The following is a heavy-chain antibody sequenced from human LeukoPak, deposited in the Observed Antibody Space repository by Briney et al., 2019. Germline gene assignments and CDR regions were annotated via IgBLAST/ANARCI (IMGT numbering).Heavy chain of an antibody. D-gene: IGHD2-15*01. Sequence: GGSVRLSCAASGFTFSAHSMNWVRQAPGKGLEWVSYISSSASTIYYADSVKGRFTISRDSAKSSLYLQMNSLRAEDTAVYYCARDPTYGVVVAAALHYYYYMDVWGKGTTVTVSS. J-gene: IGHJ6*03. CDR3: ARDPTYGVVVAAALHYYYYMDV. CDR1: GFTFSAHS. V-gene: IGHV3-48*01. CDR2: ISSSASTI.